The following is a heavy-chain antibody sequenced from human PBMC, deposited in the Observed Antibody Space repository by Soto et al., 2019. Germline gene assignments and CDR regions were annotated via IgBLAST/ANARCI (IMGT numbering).Heavy chain of an antibody. Sequence: LRLSCAASGFTFNAYTMHWVRQAPWKGLEWVSLISWDGGITYYGDSVKGRFTVSRDNSDNSLYLQMTSLRSDDTAFYYCAKDSYDILTGQKRYFDSWGQGTLVTVSS. J-gene: IGHJ4*02. CDR3: AKDSYDILTGQKRYFDS. CDR1: GFTFNAYT. D-gene: IGHD3-9*01. CDR2: ISWDGGIT. V-gene: IGHV3-43*01.